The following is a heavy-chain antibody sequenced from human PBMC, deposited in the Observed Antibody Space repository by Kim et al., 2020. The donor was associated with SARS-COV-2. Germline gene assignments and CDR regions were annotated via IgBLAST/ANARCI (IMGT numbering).Heavy chain of an antibody. Sequence: ASVKVSCKASGYTFTSYAMHWVRQAPGQRLEWMGWINAGNGNTKYSQKFQGRVTITRDTSASTAYMELSSLRSEDTAVYYCARDRWEYGLGATDAEYFQHWGEGTLVTVAS. J-gene: IGHJ1*01. D-gene: IGHD1-26*01. CDR2: INAGNGNT. CDR3: ARDRWEYGLGATDAEYFQH. V-gene: IGHV1-3*01. CDR1: GYTFTSYA.